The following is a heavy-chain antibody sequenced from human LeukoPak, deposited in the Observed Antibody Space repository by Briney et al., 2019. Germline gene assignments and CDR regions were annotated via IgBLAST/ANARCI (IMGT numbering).Heavy chain of an antibody. CDR2: ISYDGRNK. J-gene: IGHJ4*02. Sequence: PGRSLRLSCAASEFTFSSYAMHWVRQAPDKGLEWVALISYDGRNKDYADSVKGRFTISRDNPKNSLYLQMNSLRGEDTAVYYCARAMDYDILAGPPDYWGQGTLVTVSS. D-gene: IGHD3-9*01. CDR1: EFTFSSYA. V-gene: IGHV3-30*04. CDR3: ARAMDYDILAGPPDY.